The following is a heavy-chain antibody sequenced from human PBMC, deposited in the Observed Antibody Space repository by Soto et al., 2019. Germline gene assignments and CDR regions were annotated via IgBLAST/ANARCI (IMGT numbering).Heavy chain of an antibody. Sequence: QVQLVQSGAEVKKPGSSVKVSCKASGGTFSSYAISWVRQAPGQGLEWMGGIIPIFGTANYAQKFQGRVTSTADESTSTAYMELSSLRSEDTAVYYCAESIAVAGTGYWYFDLWGRGTLVTVSS. D-gene: IGHD6-19*01. J-gene: IGHJ2*01. CDR2: IIPIFGTA. CDR1: GGTFSSYA. CDR3: AESIAVAGTGYWYFDL. V-gene: IGHV1-69*01.